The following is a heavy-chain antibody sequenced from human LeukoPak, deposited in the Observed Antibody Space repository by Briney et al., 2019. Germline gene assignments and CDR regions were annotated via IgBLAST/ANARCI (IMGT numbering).Heavy chain of an antibody. D-gene: IGHD3-16*01. J-gene: IGHJ4*02. V-gene: IGHV4-59*01. CDR3: ARDRLGNTIDY. Sequence: PETLSLTCTVSGGSISSYYWSWIRQSPGKGLEWIGYVHYSGSTNYNPSLKSRVTISVDTSKNQFSLKLSSVTAADTAIYYCARDRLGNTIDYWGQGTLVTVSS. CDR2: VHYSGST. CDR1: GGSISSYY.